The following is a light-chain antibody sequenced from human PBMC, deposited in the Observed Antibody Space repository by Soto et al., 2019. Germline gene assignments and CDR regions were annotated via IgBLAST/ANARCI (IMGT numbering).Light chain of an antibody. CDR3: AAWDDSLNGPS. J-gene: IGLJ2*01. CDR2: SNN. Sequence: QSVLTQPPSASGTPGQRVTISCSGSSSNIGSNTVNWYQQLPGTAPKLLIYSNNQRPSGVPDRFSGSKSGTSASLAISGLQSEDEADYYCAAWDDSLNGPSFGGGTKL. V-gene: IGLV1-44*01. CDR1: SSNIGSNT.